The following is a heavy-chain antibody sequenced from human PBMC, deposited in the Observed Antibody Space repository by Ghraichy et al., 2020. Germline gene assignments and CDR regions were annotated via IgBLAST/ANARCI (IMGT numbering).Heavy chain of an antibody. J-gene: IGHJ3*02. CDR3: ASTRYCSSTSCYEDAFDI. CDR1: GGSISSSSYY. V-gene: IGHV4-39*01. CDR2: IYYSGST. Sequence: SETLSLTCTVSGGSISSSSYYWGWIRQPPGKGLEWIGSIYYSGSTYYNPSLKSRVTLSVDTSKNQFSLKLSSVTAADTAVYYCASTRYCSSTSCYEDAFDIWGQGTMVTVSS. D-gene: IGHD2-2*01.